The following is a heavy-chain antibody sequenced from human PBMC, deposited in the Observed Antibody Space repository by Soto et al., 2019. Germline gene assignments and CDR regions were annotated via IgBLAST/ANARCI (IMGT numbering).Heavy chain of an antibody. Sequence: SQTLSLTCAISGDSVSSNSAAWNWIRRSPSRGLEWLGRTYYRSKWYNDYAVSVKSRITINPDTSKNQFSLQLNSVTPEDTAVYYCARDYYDILTGFTYYFDYWGQGTLVTVSS. D-gene: IGHD3-9*01. V-gene: IGHV6-1*01. J-gene: IGHJ4*02. CDR1: GDSVSSNSAA. CDR2: TYYRSKWYN. CDR3: ARDYYDILTGFTYYFDY.